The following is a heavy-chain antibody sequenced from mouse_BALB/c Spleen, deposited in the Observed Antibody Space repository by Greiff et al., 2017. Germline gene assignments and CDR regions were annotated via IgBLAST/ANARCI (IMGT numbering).Heavy chain of an antibody. Sequence: VQLQQSGAELARPGASVKLSCKASGYTFTSYWMQWVKQRPGQGLEWIGAIYPGDGDTRYTQKFKGKATLTADKSSSTAYMQLSSLASEDSAVYYCARWTTARWYFDVWGAGTTVTVSS. V-gene: IGHV1-87*01. D-gene: IGHD1-2*01. CDR1: GYTFTSYW. CDR2: IYPGDGDT. CDR3: ARWTTARWYFDV. J-gene: IGHJ1*01.